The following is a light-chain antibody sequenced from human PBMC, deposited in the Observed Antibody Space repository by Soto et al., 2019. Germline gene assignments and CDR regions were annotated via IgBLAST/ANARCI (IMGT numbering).Light chain of an antibody. J-gene: IGLJ1*01. CDR1: SSDVGAYNY. Sequence: QSALTQPASVSGSPGQSITISCTGTSSDVGAYNYVSWYQQHPGKAPKLMIYDVSNRPSGVSNRFSGSKSGNTASLTISGFQADDEADYYCSSFRSTSTLYVFGTGTKLTVL. CDR3: SSFRSTSTLYV. V-gene: IGLV2-14*01. CDR2: DVS.